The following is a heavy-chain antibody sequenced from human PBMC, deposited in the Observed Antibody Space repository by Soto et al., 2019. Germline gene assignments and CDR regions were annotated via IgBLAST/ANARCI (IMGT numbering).Heavy chain of an antibody. CDR1: GFIADDYA. Sequence: EVQLVESGGGLVQPGRSLRLSCVASGFIADDYAMHWVRQAPGKGLEWVSGISSNSATINYADSVKGRFTISRDNAKISLFLQMNSLRTEDTAFYYCVKDMRWGGMTTIHYFDSWGQGTLVTVSS. CDR3: VKDMRWGGMTTIHYFDS. J-gene: IGHJ4*02. CDR2: ISSNSATI. D-gene: IGHD4-17*01. V-gene: IGHV3-9*02.